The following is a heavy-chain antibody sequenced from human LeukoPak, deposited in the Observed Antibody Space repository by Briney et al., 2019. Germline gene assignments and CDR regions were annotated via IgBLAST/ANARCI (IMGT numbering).Heavy chain of an antibody. CDR3: AKDSAGWAFDI. Sequence: GGSLRLSCAASGFIFSSYSMNWVRQAPGKGLEWISFISSVSSTIFYANSVKGRFNISRDNVKNSLYLQMNGLRAEDTAVYYCAKDSAGWAFDIWGQGTMVTVSS. CDR2: ISSVSSTI. D-gene: IGHD6-19*01. J-gene: IGHJ3*02. CDR1: GFIFSSYS. V-gene: IGHV3-48*01.